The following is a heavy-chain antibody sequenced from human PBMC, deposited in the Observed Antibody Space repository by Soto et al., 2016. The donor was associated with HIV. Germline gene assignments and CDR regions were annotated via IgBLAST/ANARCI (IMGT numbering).Heavy chain of an antibody. CDR2: ISGSGGST. D-gene: IGHD2-2*01. Sequence: EVQLLESGGGLVQPGGSLRLSCAASGFTFSSYAMSWVRQAPGKGLEWVSAISGSGGSTYYADSVKGRFTISRDNSKNTLYLQMNSLRAEDTAVYYCAKSSEEYQRKGGWFDPWGQGTLVTVSS. CDR3: AKSSEEYQRKGGWFDP. V-gene: IGHV3-23*01. CDR1: GFTFSSYA. J-gene: IGHJ5*02.